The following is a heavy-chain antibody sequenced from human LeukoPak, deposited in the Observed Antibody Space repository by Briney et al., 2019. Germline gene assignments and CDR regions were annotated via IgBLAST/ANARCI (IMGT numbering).Heavy chain of an antibody. CDR1: GYTFTSYG. CDR3: ARDRTMVRGVTQEIDY. Sequence: ASVRVSCKASGYTFTSYGISWVRQAPGQGLEWMGWISAYNDNTNYAQKLQGRVTMTTDTSTSTAYMELRSLRSNDTAVYYCARDRTMVRGVTQEIDYWGQGTLVTVSS. V-gene: IGHV1-18*01. J-gene: IGHJ4*02. D-gene: IGHD3-10*01. CDR2: ISAYNDNT.